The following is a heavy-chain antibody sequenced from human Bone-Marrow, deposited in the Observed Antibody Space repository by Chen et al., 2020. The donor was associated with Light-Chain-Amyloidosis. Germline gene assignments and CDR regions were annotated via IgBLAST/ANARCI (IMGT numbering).Heavy chain of an antibody. D-gene: IGHD3-3*01. CDR2: IWYDGSNK. CDR1: GFTFSSYG. J-gene: IGHJ5*02. V-gene: IGHV3-33*01. Sequence: QVQLVESGGGVVQPGRSLRLSCAASGFTFSSYGMHWVRQAQGKGLEWVAVIWYDGSNKYYADSVKGRFTISRDNSKNTLYLQMNSLRAEDTAVYYCARDFQRYYDFWSESFDPWGQGTLVTVSS. CDR3: ARDFQRYYDFWSESFDP.